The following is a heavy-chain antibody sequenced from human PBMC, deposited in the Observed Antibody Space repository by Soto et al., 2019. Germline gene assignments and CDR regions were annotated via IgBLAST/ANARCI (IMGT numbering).Heavy chain of an antibody. CDR2: MYSRGKT. Sequence: GGSLSLSCAAYGLRVSTNFMSWVRQAPGQGLEWRAVMYSRGKTSYADSVKGRFTIPKGNSKNTLSLQMNSLRAEDTAVYYCTRDAPGERPYYFYYYGMDVWGQGTTVTVSS. CDR3: TRDAPGERPYYFYYYGMDV. V-gene: IGHV3-53*01. CDR1: GLRVSTNF. J-gene: IGHJ6*02.